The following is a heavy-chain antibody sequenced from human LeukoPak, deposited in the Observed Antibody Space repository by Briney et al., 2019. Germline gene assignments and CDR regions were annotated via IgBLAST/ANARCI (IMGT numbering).Heavy chain of an antibody. J-gene: IGHJ3*02. CDR3: ERGSYYYDSSGSPIDI. V-gene: IGHV4-31*03. Sequence: SQTLSLTCTVSGGSISSGGYYRSWIRQHPGKGLEWIGYIYYSGSTYYNPSLKSRVTISVDTSKNQFSLKLSSVTAADTAVYYYERGSYYYDSSGSPIDIWGQGTMVTVSS. D-gene: IGHD3-22*01. CDR2: IYYSGST. CDR1: GGSISSGGYY.